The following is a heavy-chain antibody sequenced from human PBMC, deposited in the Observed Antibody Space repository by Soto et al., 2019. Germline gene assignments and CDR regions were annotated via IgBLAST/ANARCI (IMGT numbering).Heavy chain of an antibody. V-gene: IGHV3-30-3*01. J-gene: IGHJ5*02. CDR2: ISHDGRIE. CDR3: ARDGLPDDFRSGGYWFDP. D-gene: IGHD3-3*01. CDR1: GFTFSSFA. Sequence: QVHLVESGGGVVQPGRSLRLSCAASGFTFSSFALHWVRQAPGAGLEWVALISHDGRIENYADSVKGRFIISRDNSKNTVYMQMDSLRLEDTGVYYCARDGLPDDFRSGGYWFDPWGQGTQVTVSS.